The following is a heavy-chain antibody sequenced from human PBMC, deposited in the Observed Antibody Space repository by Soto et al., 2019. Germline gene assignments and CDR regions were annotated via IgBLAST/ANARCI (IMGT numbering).Heavy chain of an antibody. CDR2: INPNSGGT. J-gene: IGHJ4*02. D-gene: IGHD5-18*01. CDR1: GYTFTGYY. CDR3: ARGTPRGYSYGYPDY. Sequence: QVQLVQSGAEVKKPGASVKVSCKASGYTFTGYYMHWVRQAPGQGLEWMGWINPNSGGTNYAQKFQGWVTMTRDTSISTAYMELRRLRSDDTAVYYCARGTPRGYSYGYPDYWGQGTLVTVSS. V-gene: IGHV1-2*04.